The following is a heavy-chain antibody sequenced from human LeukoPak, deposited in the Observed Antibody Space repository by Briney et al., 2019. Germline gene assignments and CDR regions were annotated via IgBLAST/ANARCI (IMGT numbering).Heavy chain of an antibody. V-gene: IGHV4-61*01. D-gene: IGHD3-3*01. CDR3: ATMKAVRVNDFWSGYPDY. CDR1: GGSIRSTTHY. J-gene: IGHJ4*02. Sequence: PSETLSLTCTVSGGSIRSTTHYWSWIRQPPGKGVEWIGYIYHSGPTNYNPSLRSLVTISVDTSKNQFSLKLSSVTAADTAVYYCATMKAVRVNDFWSGYPDYWGQGTLVTVSS. CDR2: IYHSGPT.